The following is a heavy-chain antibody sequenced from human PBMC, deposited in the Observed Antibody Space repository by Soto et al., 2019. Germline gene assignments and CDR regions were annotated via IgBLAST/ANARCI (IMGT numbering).Heavy chain of an antibody. CDR1: GDSVSSNSAA. Sequence: SQTLSLTCAISGDSVSSNSAAWNWIRQSPSRGLEWLGRTYYRSKWYNDYAVSVKSRITINPDTSKNQFSLQLNSVTPEDTAVYYCARASGIAAAGNPYYYYYGMDVWGQGTTVTVSS. CDR2: TYYRSKWYN. J-gene: IGHJ6*02. CDR3: ARASGIAAAGNPYYYYYGMDV. D-gene: IGHD6-13*01. V-gene: IGHV6-1*01.